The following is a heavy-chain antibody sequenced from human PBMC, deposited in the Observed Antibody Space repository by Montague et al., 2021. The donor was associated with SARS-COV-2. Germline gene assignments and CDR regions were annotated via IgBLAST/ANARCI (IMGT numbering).Heavy chain of an antibody. D-gene: IGHD6-13*01. CDR1: GDSVFSNTAA. Sequence: CAISGDSVFSNTAAWNWIRQSPSRVLEWLGRTYYRSKWYYDYAVSVKSRMTISPDTSKNQFSLQLSSVTPEDRAVYYCARDPRYSLSWSFDYWGQGTLVTVSS. CDR2: TYYRSKWYY. CDR3: ARDPRYSLSWSFDY. J-gene: IGHJ4*02. V-gene: IGHV6-1*01.